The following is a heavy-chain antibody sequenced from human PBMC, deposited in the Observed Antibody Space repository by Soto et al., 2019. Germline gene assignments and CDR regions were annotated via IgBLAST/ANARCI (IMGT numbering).Heavy chain of an antibody. Sequence: QVQLVESGGGVVQPGRSLRLSCAASGFTFSSYGMHWVRQAPGKGLEWVAVISYDGSNKYYADSVKGRFTISRDNSKNTLYLQMNSLRAEDTALYYCAKDQYSSGWYGYWGQGTLVTVSS. CDR1: GFTFSSYG. V-gene: IGHV3-30*18. CDR3: AKDQYSSGWYGY. J-gene: IGHJ4*02. CDR2: ISYDGSNK. D-gene: IGHD6-19*01.